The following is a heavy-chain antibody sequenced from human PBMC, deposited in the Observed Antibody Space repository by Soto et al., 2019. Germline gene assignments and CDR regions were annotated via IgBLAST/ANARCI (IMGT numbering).Heavy chain of an antibody. Sequence: AAVKVSCKASGYTFTSYGISWVRQPPGQGLEWMGWNSAYNGNTNYAQKLQGRVTMTTDTSTSTAYMELRSLRSDDTAVYYYARFPESSGYFIRVGAFDVSGQGTMVTGS. D-gene: IGHD3-22*01. CDR3: ARFPESSGYFIRVGAFDV. V-gene: IGHV1-18*04. J-gene: IGHJ3*01. CDR1: GYTFTSYG. CDR2: NSAYNGNT.